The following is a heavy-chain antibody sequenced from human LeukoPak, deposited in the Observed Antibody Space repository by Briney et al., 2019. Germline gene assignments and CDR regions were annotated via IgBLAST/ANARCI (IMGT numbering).Heavy chain of an antibody. CDR1: GYTFTSYY. CDR2: INPSGGST. CDR3: ARDMNPSSSSGYYGSGSYYNPLDY. D-gene: IGHD3-10*01. J-gene: IGHJ4*02. Sequence: RASVKVSCKASGYTFTSYYMHWVRQAPGQGLEWMGIINPSGGSTSYAQKFQGRVTMTRDTSTSTVYMELSSLRSEDTAVYYCARDMNPSSSSGYYGSGSYYNPLDYWGQGTLVTVSS. V-gene: IGHV1-46*03.